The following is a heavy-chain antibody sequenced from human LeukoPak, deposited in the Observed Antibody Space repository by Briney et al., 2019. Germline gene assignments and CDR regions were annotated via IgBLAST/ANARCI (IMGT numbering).Heavy chain of an antibody. J-gene: IGHJ6*03. D-gene: IGHD6-13*01. CDR2: MNPNSGNT. V-gene: IGHV1-8*01. CDR3: ARGWGSSWYTTWWWYMDV. Sequence: ASVKVSCKASGYTFTSYDINWVRQATGQGLEWMGWMNPNSGNTGYAQKFQGRVTMTRNTSISTAYMELSSLRSEDTAVYYCARGWGSSWYTTWWWYMDVWGKGTTVTISS. CDR1: GYTFTSYD.